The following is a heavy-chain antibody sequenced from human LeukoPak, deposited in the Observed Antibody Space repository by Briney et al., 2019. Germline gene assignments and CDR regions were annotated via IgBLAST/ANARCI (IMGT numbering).Heavy chain of an antibody. Sequence: SETLSLTCTVSGYSIRNGYFWGWVRQSPGKGLEWIGNIHQSGSTSYNPSLKSRVTISVDTSKNQFSLKLSSVTAADTAVYYCARATVTTTKLYYYYYMDVWGKGTTVTVSS. D-gene: IGHD4-11*01. J-gene: IGHJ6*03. CDR1: GYSIRNGYF. V-gene: IGHV4-38-2*02. CDR2: IHQSGST. CDR3: ARATVTTTKLYYYYYMDV.